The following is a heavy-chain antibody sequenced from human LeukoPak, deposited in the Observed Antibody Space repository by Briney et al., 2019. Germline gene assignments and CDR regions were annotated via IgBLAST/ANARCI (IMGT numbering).Heavy chain of an antibody. Sequence: PGGSLRLSCAASGFTFDDYGMSWVRQAAGEGLEWVSGINWSGGITDYADSVKGRFTISRDNAKNSLYLQMNSLRAEDTALYYCARALYCSGGRCLYGMDVWGQGTTVTVSS. J-gene: IGHJ6*02. CDR3: ARALYCSGGRCLYGMDV. V-gene: IGHV3-20*04. CDR2: INWSGGIT. CDR1: GFTFDDYG. D-gene: IGHD2-15*01.